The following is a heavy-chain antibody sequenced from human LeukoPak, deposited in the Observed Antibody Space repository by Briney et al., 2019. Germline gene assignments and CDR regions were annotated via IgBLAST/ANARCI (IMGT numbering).Heavy chain of an antibody. CDR1: GFTFSSYA. V-gene: IGHV3-23*01. J-gene: IGHJ4*02. D-gene: IGHD6-6*01. CDR2: NSDSGGST. Sequence: GGSLRLTCAASGFTFSSYAMSWVRQAPGKGLEWLSANSDSGGSTYYADSVKGRFTISRDNSKNTLYLQMNSLRAEDTAVYYCAKDWDSSSWDHWGQGTLVTVSS. CDR3: AKDWDSSSWDH.